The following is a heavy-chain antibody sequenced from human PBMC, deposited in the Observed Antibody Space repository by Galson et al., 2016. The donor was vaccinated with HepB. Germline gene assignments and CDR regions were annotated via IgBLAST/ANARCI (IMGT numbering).Heavy chain of an antibody. D-gene: IGHD1-14*01. J-gene: IGHJ4*02. CDR2: VSTSGRIV. CDR3: AKGVNQQHPYYFDS. V-gene: IGHV3-11*01. CDR1: GFTFSDYY. Sequence: SLRLSCAASGFTFSDYYMSWIRQAPGKGLEWISYVSTSGRIVKYAGSVKGRFTISRDNSENTLYLQMNSLRAGDTALYYCAKGVNQQHPYYFDSWGQGILVTVSS.